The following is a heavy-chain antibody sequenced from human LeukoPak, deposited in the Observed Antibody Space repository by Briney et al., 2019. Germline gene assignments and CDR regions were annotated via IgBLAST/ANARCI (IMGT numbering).Heavy chain of an antibody. CDR2: ISYDGSNK. D-gene: IGHD3-22*01. Sequence: AGGSLRLSCAASGFTFSSYAMHWVRQAPDKGLEWVAVISYDGSNKYYADSVKGRFTISRDNSKNTLYLQMNSLRAEDTAVYYCARDGGYSTGAEYYDSSGYYRNWGQGTLVTVSS. CDR1: GFTFSSYA. V-gene: IGHV3-30*01. CDR3: ARDGGYSTGAEYYDSSGYYRN. J-gene: IGHJ4*02.